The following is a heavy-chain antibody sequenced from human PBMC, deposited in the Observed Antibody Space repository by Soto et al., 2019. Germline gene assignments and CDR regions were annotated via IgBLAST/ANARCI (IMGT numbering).Heavy chain of an antibody. CDR1: GDSVSSNSAA. CDR3: AREDMTTTPSYYYGMDV. CDR2: TYYRSKWYN. V-gene: IGHV6-1*01. D-gene: IGHD4-17*01. J-gene: IGHJ6*02. Sequence: SQTLSLTCAISGDSVSSNSAAWNWIRQSPSRGLEWLGRTYYRSKWYNDYAVSVKSRITINPDTSKNQFSLPLNSVTPEDTALYYCAREDMTTTPSYYYGMDVWGQGTTVTVSS.